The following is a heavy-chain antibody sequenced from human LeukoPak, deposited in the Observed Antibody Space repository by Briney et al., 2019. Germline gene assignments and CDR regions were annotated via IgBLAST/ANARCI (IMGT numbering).Heavy chain of an antibody. CDR2: IYPGDSDT. Sequence: GESLEISCKGSGSLFTSYWIDWVRKLHGKGLEWMGIIYPGDSDTRYSPSFQGQVTISADKSISTAYLQWSSLKASDTAMYYCARLIACSSTSCYGSAFDIWGQGTMVTVSS. CDR1: GSLFTSYW. V-gene: IGHV5-51*01. D-gene: IGHD2-2*01. CDR3: ARLIACSSTSCYGSAFDI. J-gene: IGHJ3*02.